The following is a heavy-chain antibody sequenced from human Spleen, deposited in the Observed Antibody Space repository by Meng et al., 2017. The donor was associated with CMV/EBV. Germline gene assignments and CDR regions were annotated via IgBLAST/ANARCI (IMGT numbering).Heavy chain of an antibody. J-gene: IGHJ4*02. V-gene: IGHV3-53*01. CDR1: GFTVSSNY. CDR2: IYSGGST. CDR3: ARTKPPIFGGTPDY. Sequence: GGSLRLSCAASGFTVSSNYMSWVRQAPGKGLEWVSVIYSGGSTYYADSVKGRFTISRDNSKNTLYLQMNSLRAEDTAAYYCARTKPPIFGGTPDYWGQGTLVTISS. D-gene: IGHD3-3*01.